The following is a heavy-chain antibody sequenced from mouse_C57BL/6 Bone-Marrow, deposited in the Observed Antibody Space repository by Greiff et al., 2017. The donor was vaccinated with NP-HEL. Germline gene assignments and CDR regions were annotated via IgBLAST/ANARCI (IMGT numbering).Heavy chain of an antibody. D-gene: IGHD2-5*01. V-gene: IGHV14-4*01. CDR1: GFNIKDDY. J-gene: IGHJ3*01. CDR2: IDPENGDT. CDR3: TLYSNSAWFAY. Sequence: EVQLQQSGAKLVRPGASVKLSCTASGFNIKDDYMHWVKQRPEQGLEWIGWIDPENGDTEYASKFQGKATITADTSSNTAYLQLSSLTSEDTAVYYCTLYSNSAWFAYWGQGTLVTVSA.